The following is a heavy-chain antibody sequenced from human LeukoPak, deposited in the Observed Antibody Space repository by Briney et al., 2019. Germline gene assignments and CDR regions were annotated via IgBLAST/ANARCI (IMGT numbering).Heavy chain of an antibody. Sequence: GGSLRLSCAASGFTFSSNYMSWVRQAPGKGLEWVSVIYSGGSTYYADSVKGRFTISRDNSKNTLYLQMNSLRAEDTAVYYCARDDLYSGSYYAFDIWGQGTMVTVSS. CDR2: IYSGGST. J-gene: IGHJ3*02. CDR1: GFTFSSNY. D-gene: IGHD1-26*01. CDR3: ARDDLYSGSYYAFDI. V-gene: IGHV3-53*01.